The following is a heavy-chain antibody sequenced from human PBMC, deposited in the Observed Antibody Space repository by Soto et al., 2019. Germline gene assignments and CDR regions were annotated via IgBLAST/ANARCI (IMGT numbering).Heavy chain of an antibody. V-gene: IGHV3-53*04. Sequence: GGSLRLSCAASGFTVSSNYMSWVRQAPGKGLEWVSVIYSGGSTYYADSVKGRFTISRHNSKNTLYLQMNSLRAEDTAVYYCAREGLSVYGSGSLHYYYGMDVWGQGTTVTVSS. CDR3: AREGLSVYGSGSLHYYYGMDV. CDR1: GFTVSSNY. J-gene: IGHJ6*02. CDR2: IYSGGST. D-gene: IGHD3-10*01.